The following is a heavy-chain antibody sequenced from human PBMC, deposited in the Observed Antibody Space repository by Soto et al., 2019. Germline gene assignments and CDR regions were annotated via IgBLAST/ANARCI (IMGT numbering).Heavy chain of an antibody. D-gene: IGHD4-17*01. V-gene: IGHV1-69*04. Sequence: GASVKVSCKASGGTFSSYTISWVRQAPGQGLEWMGRIIPILGIANYAQKFQGRVTITADKSTSTAYMELSSLRSEDTAMYYCARDFLTYGDYEGDAFDIWGQGTMVTVSS. CDR3: ARDFLTYGDYEGDAFDI. CDR1: GGTFSSYT. J-gene: IGHJ3*02. CDR2: IIPILGIA.